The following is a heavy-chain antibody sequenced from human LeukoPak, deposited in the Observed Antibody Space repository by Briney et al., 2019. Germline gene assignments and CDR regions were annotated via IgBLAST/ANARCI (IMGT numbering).Heavy chain of an antibody. CDR2: IKQDGSAK. CDR3: ARDRGPRTGFMVREAYDY. CDR1: GFTFSDYW. V-gene: IGHV3-7*01. Sequence: GGSLRLSCAASGFTFSDYWMHWVRQAPGKGLEWVANIKQDGSAKYYVDSVKGRFSISRDNAKNTLYLQMSSLRAEDTAVYYCARDRGPRTGFMVREAYDYWGQGTLVTVSS. J-gene: IGHJ4*02. D-gene: IGHD3-10*01.